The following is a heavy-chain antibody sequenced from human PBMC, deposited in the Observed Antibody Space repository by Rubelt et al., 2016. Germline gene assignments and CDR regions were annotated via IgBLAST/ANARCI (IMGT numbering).Heavy chain of an antibody. D-gene: IGHD3-3*01. CDR3: ARRYYEFWSGYYESDAFDI. Sequence: QITLKESGPTLVKPTQTLTLPCTFSGFSLSTSGVGVGWIRQPPGTALEWLALLYWDDDKRYSPSLMGRVTITKVTAQNQVVLTMTNMDPVDTATYYCARRYYEFWSGYYESDAFDIWGQGTMVTVSS. J-gene: IGHJ3*02. CDR1: GFSLSTSGVG. CDR2: LYWDDDK. V-gene: IGHV2-5*02.